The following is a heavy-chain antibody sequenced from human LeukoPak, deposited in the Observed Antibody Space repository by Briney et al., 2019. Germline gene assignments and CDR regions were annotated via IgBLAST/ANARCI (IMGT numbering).Heavy chain of an antibody. CDR2: INPSGGST. CDR1: GYTFTSYY. Sequence: ASVKVSCKASGYTFTSYYMHWVRQAPGQGLEWMGIINPSGGSTSYAQKFQGRVTMTRDTSTSTVYMELSSLRSEDTAVYYCARDQALAQGLSSGWSWALPENWFDPWGQGTQVTVSS. D-gene: IGHD6-19*01. V-gene: IGHV1-46*01. CDR3: ARDQALAQGLSSGWSWALPENWFDP. J-gene: IGHJ5*02.